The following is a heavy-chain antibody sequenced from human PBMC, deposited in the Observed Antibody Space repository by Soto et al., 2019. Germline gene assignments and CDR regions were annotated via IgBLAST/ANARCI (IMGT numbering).Heavy chain of an antibody. J-gene: IGHJ4*02. D-gene: IGHD3-10*01. CDR1: GFPFSSYG. CDR2: ISYDGSNK. CDR3: VGGQYYFDY. V-gene: IGHV3-30*03. Sequence: QVQLVESGGGVVQPGRSLRLSCAASGFPFSSYGMHWVREAPGKGLEWVAVISYDGSNKYNADSVKGRFTISRDNSASTLDRQMNSRGPEDTAVDECVGGQYYFDYRGQGTLVTVSP.